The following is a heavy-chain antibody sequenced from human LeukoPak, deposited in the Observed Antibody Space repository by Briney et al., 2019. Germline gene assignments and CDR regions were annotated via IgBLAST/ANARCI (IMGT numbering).Heavy chain of an antibody. V-gene: IGHV4-61*02. CDR1: GGSISSSSYY. Sequence: PSETLSLTCTVSGGSISSSSYYWGWIRQPPGKGLEWIGRIYTSGSTNYNPSLKSRVTISVDTSKNQFSLKLSSVTAADTAVYYCAREGDSYDYVWGSYRYTSWGQGTMVTVSS. J-gene: IGHJ3*01. D-gene: IGHD3-16*02. CDR3: AREGDSYDYVWGSYRYTS. CDR2: IYTSGST.